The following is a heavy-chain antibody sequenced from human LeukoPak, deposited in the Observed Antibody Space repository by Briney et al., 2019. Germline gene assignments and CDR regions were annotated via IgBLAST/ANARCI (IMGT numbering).Heavy chain of an antibody. D-gene: IGHD3-10*01. CDR2: IYDSGST. J-gene: IGHJ3*02. CDR1: DGSISSYY. CDR3: AREGYGSGPPPNACDI. Sequence: PSETLSLTCTVSDGSISSYYWSWIRQPPGKGLEWIGHIYDSGSTNYNPSLKSRVTISVDTSKNQFSLKLSSVTAADTAVYYCAREGYGSGPPPNACDIWGQGTMVTVSS. V-gene: IGHV4-59*01.